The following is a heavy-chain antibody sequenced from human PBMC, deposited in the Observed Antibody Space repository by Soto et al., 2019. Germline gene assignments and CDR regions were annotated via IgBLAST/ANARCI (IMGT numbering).Heavy chain of an antibody. Sequence: GGSLRLSCEASGFIFSTYTMNWVRQAPGKGLEWVSDISGGGDSRHYADSVKGRFTISRDNSKDTLYLQMNSLRAEDTAVYYCARRGPGTYFDYWGQGTLVTVSS. D-gene: IGHD6-13*01. V-gene: IGHV3-23*01. CDR1: GFIFSTYT. CDR3: ARRGPGTYFDY. CDR2: ISGGGDSR. J-gene: IGHJ4*02.